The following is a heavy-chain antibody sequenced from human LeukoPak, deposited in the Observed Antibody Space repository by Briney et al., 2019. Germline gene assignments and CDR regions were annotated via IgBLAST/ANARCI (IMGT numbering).Heavy chain of an antibody. V-gene: IGHV1-69*01. Sequence: SVKVSCKXSGGTFSSYAISWVRQSPGQGLEGMGGINPIFGTANYSQKFQGRVTITADESTSTAYMELSSLRSEDTAVYYCARDRVHTRGYCSSTSCYPFYWFDPWGREPWSPSPQ. D-gene: IGHD2-2*01. CDR3: ARDRVHTRGYCSSTSCYPFYWFDP. J-gene: IGHJ5*02. CDR1: GGTFSSYA. CDR2: INPIFGTA.